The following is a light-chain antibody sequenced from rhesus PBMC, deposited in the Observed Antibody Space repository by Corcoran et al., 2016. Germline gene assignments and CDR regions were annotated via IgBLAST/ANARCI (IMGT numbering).Light chain of an antibody. CDR3: LQHNRYPRT. CDR2: AAS. CDR1: QGVSSY. V-gene: IGKV1-28*01. Sequence: GDTVTITCRASQGVSSYLNWFHQKPGKAPKLLIYAASNLESGVPSRFSGSGFGTEFTITISSLQPEDFAAYYCLQHNRYPRTLGQGTKVEIK. J-gene: IGKJ1*01.